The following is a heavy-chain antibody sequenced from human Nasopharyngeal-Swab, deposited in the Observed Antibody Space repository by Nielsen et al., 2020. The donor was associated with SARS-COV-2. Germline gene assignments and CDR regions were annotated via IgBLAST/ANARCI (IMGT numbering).Heavy chain of an antibody. CDR2: IIPIFGTA. J-gene: IGHJ6*02. V-gene: IGHV1-69*13. D-gene: IGHD3-9*01. CDR3: AREGAFDSRYFDWSIHVGLYYYGMDV. CDR1: DGTFSSYA. Sequence: SVKLSCKASDGTFSSYAIRWVRQPPGQGLEWMGGIIPIFGTANYAQKFKGRVTITADESTSTANMELSSLRSEDTAVYYSAREGAFDSRYFDWSIHVGLYYYGMDVWGQGTTVNVSS.